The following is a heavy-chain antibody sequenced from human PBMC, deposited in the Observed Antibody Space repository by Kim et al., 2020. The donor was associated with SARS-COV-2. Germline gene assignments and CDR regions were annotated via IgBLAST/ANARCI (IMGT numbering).Heavy chain of an antibody. CDR1: GFSFSNSW. J-gene: IGHJ6*02. V-gene: IGHV3-74*01. CDR3: ARDSSSASPV. CDR2: IYSDGSAT. D-gene: IGHD6-25*01. Sequence: GGSRRLSCAASGFSFSNSWMRWVRQAPGKGLEWVSRIYSDGSATNYADAVKGRFTISRDNANNTPYLQINRLRAEDTAVYCCARDSSSASPVWRQGTTVT.